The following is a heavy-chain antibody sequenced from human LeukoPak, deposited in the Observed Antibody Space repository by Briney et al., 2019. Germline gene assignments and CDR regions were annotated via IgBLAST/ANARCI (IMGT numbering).Heavy chain of an antibody. V-gene: IGHV4-31*03. Sequence: PSETLSLTCTVSGGSISSGGYYWSCIRQHPGKGLECIGYIYYSGSTYYNPSLKSRVTISVDTSKNQFSLKLSSVTAADTAVYYCARSVDILTGYSDYWGQGTLVTVSS. J-gene: IGHJ4*02. CDR1: GGSISSGGYY. CDR3: ARSVDILTGYSDY. CDR2: IYYSGST. D-gene: IGHD3-9*01.